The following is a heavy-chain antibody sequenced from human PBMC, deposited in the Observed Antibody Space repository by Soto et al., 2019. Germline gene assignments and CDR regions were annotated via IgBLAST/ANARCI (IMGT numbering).Heavy chain of an antibody. CDR1: GFTFDDHA. V-gene: IGHV3-9*01. Sequence: GGSLRLSCAASGFTFDDHAMHWVRQAPGKGLEWVSVISWNSASIGYADSVKGRFTISRDNAKNSLYLQMNSLRADDTALYYCAKDTLPGADYYGSGMIDYWGQGALVTVSS. D-gene: IGHD3-10*01. CDR3: AKDTLPGADYYGSGMIDY. J-gene: IGHJ4*02. CDR2: ISWNSASI.